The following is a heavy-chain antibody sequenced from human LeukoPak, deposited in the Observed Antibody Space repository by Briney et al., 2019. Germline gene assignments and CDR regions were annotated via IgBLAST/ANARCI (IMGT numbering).Heavy chain of an antibody. CDR2: IHPSGML. J-gene: IGHJ4*02. V-gene: IGHV4-31*03. CDR3: SRGLDSRRLGY. CDR1: GASFNRDDQY. Sequence: PSETLSLTCTVSGASFNRDDQYWNWIRQSPGKGLEWIGSIHPSGMLYNNPSLESRVTMSRDTSKNQFSLNLNSVTAADTAVYFCSRGLDSRRLGYWGQGILVTVSS. D-gene: IGHD3-22*01.